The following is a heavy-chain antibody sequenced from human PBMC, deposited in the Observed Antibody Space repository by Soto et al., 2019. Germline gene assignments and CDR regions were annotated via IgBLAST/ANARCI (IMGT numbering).Heavy chain of an antibody. CDR1: GGSISSGGYY. J-gene: IGHJ3*02. CDR3: AIQYYYDSSGYRHAFDI. CDR2: IYYSGST. D-gene: IGHD3-22*01. V-gene: IGHV4-31*03. Sequence: ASETLSLTCTVSGGSISSGGYYWSWIRQHPGKGLEWIGYIYYSGSTYYNPSLKSRVTISVDTSKNQFSLKLSSVTAADTAVYYCAIQYYYDSSGYRHAFDIWGQGTMVTVSS.